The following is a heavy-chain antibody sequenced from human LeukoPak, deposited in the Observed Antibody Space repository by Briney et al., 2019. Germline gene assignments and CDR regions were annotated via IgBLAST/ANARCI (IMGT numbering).Heavy chain of an antibody. Sequence: GGSLRLSCAASGFTFSSYSMNWVRQAPGKGLEWVSYISSSSSTIYYADSVKGRFTISRDNAKNSLYLQMNSLRAEDTAVYYCARDLVGQDYDFWSGYSLNPFDYWGQGTLVTVSS. CDR3: ARDLVGQDYDFWSGYSLNPFDY. J-gene: IGHJ4*02. D-gene: IGHD3-3*01. V-gene: IGHV3-48*01. CDR1: GFTFSSYS. CDR2: ISSSSSTI.